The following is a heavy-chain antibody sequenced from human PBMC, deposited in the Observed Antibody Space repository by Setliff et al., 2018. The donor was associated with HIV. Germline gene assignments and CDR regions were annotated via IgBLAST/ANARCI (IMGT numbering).Heavy chain of an antibody. V-gene: IGHV1-69*10. D-gene: IGHD5-18*01. J-gene: IGHJ4*02. CDR2: IIPILGIA. CDR1: GYTFTGYY. CDR3: ATRGYSYGYFDY. Sequence: SVKVSCKASGYTFTGYYMHWVRQAPGQGLEWMGWIIPILGIADYALKFQGRVAITADKSTSTAYMELSSLRSEDTAVYYCATRGYSYGYFDYWGQGTLVTVSS.